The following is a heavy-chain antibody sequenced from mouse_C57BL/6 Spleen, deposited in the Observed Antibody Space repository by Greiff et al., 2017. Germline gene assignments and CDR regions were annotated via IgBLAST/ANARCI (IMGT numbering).Heavy chain of an antibody. CDR2: IWGGGST. V-gene: IGHV2-2*01. CDR1: GFSLTSYG. Sequence: VMLVESGPGLVQPSQSLSITCTVSGFSLTSYGVHWARQSPGKGLEWLGVIWGGGSTDYNAAFISRLSISKDNSKSQVFFKMSSLQADDTAIYYCARKGYFDVWGTGTTVTVSS. J-gene: IGHJ1*03. CDR3: ARKGYFDV.